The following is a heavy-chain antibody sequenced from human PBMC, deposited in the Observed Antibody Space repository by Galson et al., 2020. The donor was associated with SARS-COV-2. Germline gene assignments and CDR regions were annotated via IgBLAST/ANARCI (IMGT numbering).Heavy chain of an antibody. J-gene: IGHJ5*02. V-gene: IGHV3-23*01. CDR2: ISNDGRDT. Sequence: GGSLRLSCAASGFTFNNFAMNWVRQAPGEGLEWVAGISNDGRDTYYADSVKGRFTISRDNSKNTLSLQMHRLSAEDPALYYCAKRAGYTSSWYLINSWGQGTLVTVSS. CDR3: AKRAGYTSSWYLINS. CDR1: GFTFNNFA. D-gene: IGHD6-13*01.